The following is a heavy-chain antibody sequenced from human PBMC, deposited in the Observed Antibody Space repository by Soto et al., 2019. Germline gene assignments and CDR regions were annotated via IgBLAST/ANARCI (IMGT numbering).Heavy chain of an antibody. V-gene: IGHV1-18*01. D-gene: IGHD3-9*01. J-gene: IGHJ4*02. CDR1: GYTFTSYG. Sequence: QVQLVQSGAEVKKPGASVKVSCKASGYTFTSYGISWVRQAPGQGLEWMGWISAYNGDTNFPQKFQGRVTMTTDTSTSTAYMELRSLRSDDTAVYFCATDPGLLRYFDWSLGYWGQGTLVTVSS. CDR2: ISAYNGDT. CDR3: ATDPGLLRYFDWSLGY.